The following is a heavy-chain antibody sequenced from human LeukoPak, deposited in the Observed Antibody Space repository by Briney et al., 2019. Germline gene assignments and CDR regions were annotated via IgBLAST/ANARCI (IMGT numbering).Heavy chain of an antibody. J-gene: IGHJ4*02. Sequence: PSETLSLTCTVSGASITNYYWRWIPQSAEKGLGWIGRIYLSGRTQSNTPLKSRVTMSLDTSKNQFSRGLSSVTAADTAVYYCARVRRNWNDGTFDYWGQGTLVTLSS. CDR1: GASITNYY. V-gene: IGHV4-4*07. CDR2: IYLSGRT. D-gene: IGHD1-1*01. CDR3: ARVRRNWNDGTFDY.